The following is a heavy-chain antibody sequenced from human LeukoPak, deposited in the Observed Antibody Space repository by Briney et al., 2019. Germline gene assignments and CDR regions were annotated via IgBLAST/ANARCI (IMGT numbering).Heavy chain of an antibody. CDR3: ARDPGWNRRYCSGGSCLMPDDY. CDR1: GYTFTGYY. CDR2: ISAYNGNT. D-gene: IGHD2-15*01. J-gene: IGHJ4*02. V-gene: IGHV1-18*04. Sequence: GASVKVSCKASGYTFTGYYMHWVRQATGQGLEWMGWISAYNGNTNYAQKLQGRVTMTTDASTSTAFMELRSLRSDDTAVYYCARDPGWNRRYCSGGSCLMPDDYWGQGTLVTVSS.